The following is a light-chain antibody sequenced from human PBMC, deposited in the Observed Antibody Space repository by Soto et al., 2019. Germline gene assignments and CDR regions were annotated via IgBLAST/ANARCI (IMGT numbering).Light chain of an antibody. CDR3: QHYDGSHPT. CDR1: QSVRSNY. V-gene: IGKV3-20*01. Sequence: ETVLTQSPGTVSLSPGERATLSCTTSQSVRSNYLAWYQQKPGQAPRLLIYGVFNRATGIPDRFSGSGSGTDFTVSISGVEPEDSSVYYCQHYDGSHPTFGQGTKVEI. CDR2: GVF. J-gene: IGKJ2*01.